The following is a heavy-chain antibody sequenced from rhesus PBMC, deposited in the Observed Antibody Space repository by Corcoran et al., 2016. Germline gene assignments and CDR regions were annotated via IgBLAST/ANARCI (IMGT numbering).Heavy chain of an antibody. Sequence: QLQLQESGPGLVKPSETLSVTCAVSGGSISRSYWSWIRQAPGKGLEWIGYIYGSGSNTNYNPSLRSRVTRSVDTSKNQLSLRLSSVTAADTAVYFCTSDPRGSGWFDYWGQGGLVTVSS. V-gene: IGHV4-169*02. CDR2: IYGSGSNT. J-gene: IGHJ4*01. CDR1: GGSISRSY. D-gene: IGHD6-31*01. CDR3: TSDPRGSGWFDY.